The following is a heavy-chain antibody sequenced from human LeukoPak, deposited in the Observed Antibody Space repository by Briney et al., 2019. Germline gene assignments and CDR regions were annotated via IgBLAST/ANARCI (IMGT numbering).Heavy chain of an antibody. CDR3: ARHDYGDYGVKWFDP. D-gene: IGHD4-17*01. CDR1: GGSISSSYY. Sequence: SETLSLTCTVSGGSISSSYYWGWIRQPPGKGLEWIGSIYYSGSTYYNPSLKSRVTISVDTSKNQFSLKLSSVTAADTAVFYCARHDYGDYGVKWFDPWGQGTLVTVSS. V-gene: IGHV4-39*01. CDR2: IYYSGST. J-gene: IGHJ5*02.